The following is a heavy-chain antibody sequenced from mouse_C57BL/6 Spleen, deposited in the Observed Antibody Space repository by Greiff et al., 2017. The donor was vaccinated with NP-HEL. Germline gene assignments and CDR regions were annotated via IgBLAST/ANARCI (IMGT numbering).Heavy chain of an antibody. D-gene: IGHD2-4*01. Sequence: VQLKQSGAELVKPGASVKLSCTASGFNIKDYYMHWVKQRTEQGLEWIGRIDPEDGETKYAPKFQGKATITADTSSYTAYLQLSSLTSEDTAVYYCARSTMITTYAMDYWGQGTSVTVSS. CDR2: IDPEDGET. CDR1: GFNIKDYY. CDR3: ARSTMITTYAMDY. V-gene: IGHV14-2*01. J-gene: IGHJ4*01.